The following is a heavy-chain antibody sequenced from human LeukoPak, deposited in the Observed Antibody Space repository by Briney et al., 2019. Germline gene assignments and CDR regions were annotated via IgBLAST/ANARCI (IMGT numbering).Heavy chain of an antibody. Sequence: ASVKVSCKASGYTFTGYYMHWVRQAPGQGLEWMGWISAYNGNTNYAQKLQGRVTMTTDTSTSTAYMELRSLRSDDTAVYYCARLPHYDILTGYYISGFDYWGQGTLVTVSS. V-gene: IGHV1-18*04. D-gene: IGHD3-9*01. CDR1: GYTFTGYY. CDR2: ISAYNGNT. J-gene: IGHJ4*02. CDR3: ARLPHYDILTGYYISGFDY.